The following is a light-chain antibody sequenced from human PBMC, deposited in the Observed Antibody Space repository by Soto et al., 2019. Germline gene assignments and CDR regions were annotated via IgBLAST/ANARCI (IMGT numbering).Light chain of an antibody. CDR2: DVS. J-gene: IGLJ1*01. Sequence: QSALTQPRSVSGSPGQSVAISCTGTTSDVGSYDYVSWHQQHPGKAPELIIFDVSKRPSGVPDRFSGSKSGNTASLTISGLQAEDEADYFCCSYAGDFYVFGSGTKLTVL. CDR1: TSDVGSYDY. CDR3: CSYAGDFYV. V-gene: IGLV2-11*01.